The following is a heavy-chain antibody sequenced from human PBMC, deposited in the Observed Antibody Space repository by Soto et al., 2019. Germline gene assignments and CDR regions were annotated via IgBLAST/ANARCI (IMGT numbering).Heavy chain of an antibody. CDR3: ARGGLETDY. J-gene: IGHJ4*02. CDR2: INHSGST. CDR1: GGSFSGYY. Sequence: SETLSLTCAVYGGSFSGYYWSWIRQPPGKGLEWIGEINHSGSTTYNPSLKSRVTISVDTSKNQFSIELTSVTAADTTVYYCARGGLETDYWGQGTLVTVSS. V-gene: IGHV4-34*01.